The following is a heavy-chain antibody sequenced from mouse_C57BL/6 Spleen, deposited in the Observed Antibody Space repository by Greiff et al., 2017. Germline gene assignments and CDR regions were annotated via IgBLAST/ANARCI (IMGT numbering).Heavy chain of an antibody. D-gene: IGHD2-5*01. Sequence: QVQLQQSGAELVKPGASVKISCKASGYAFSSYWMNWVKQRPGKGLEWIGQIYPGDGDTNYNGKFKGKATLTADKSSSTAYMQLSSLTSEDSAVYFCASSGAIYYSNAWFAYWGQGTLVTVSA. CDR1: GYAFSSYW. J-gene: IGHJ3*01. CDR2: IYPGDGDT. CDR3: ASSGAIYYSNAWFAY. V-gene: IGHV1-80*01.